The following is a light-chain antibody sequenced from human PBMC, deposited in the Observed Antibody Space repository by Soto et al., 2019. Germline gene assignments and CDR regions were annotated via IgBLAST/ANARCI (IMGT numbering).Light chain of an antibody. CDR1: QSVSSN. CDR2: GAS. J-gene: IGKJ4*01. CDR3: QQHNNWPLT. Sequence: EIVMTQSPATLSVSPGERATLSCRASQSVSSNLAWYQQKPGRAPRLLIYGASTRATGMPARFSGSGSGTEFTLTISSLQSEDFAVYYCQQHNNWPLTFGGGTKVEIK. V-gene: IGKV3-15*01.